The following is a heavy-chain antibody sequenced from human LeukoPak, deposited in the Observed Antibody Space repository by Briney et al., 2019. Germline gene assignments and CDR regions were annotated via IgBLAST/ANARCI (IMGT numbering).Heavy chain of an antibody. J-gene: IGHJ4*02. CDR1: GYTFTGFY. CDR2: INPNGGGT. V-gene: IGHV1-2*02. Sequence: ASVKVSCKASGYTFTGFYIHWVRQAPGQGLEWMGWINPNGGGTNYAQNFQGRVTMTRDTSISTVYMELSSLRSDDTAVYLCARRGDGYNFAYWGQGTLVTVSS. D-gene: IGHD5-24*01. CDR3: ARRGDGYNFAY.